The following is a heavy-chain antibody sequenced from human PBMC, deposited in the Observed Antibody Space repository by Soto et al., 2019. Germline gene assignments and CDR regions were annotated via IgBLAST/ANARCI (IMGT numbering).Heavy chain of an antibody. CDR3: ARDLPAVVVTAPHYGMDV. CDR2: IYYSGST. Sequence: SETLSLTCTVSGGSISSGDYYWSWIRQPPGKGLEWIGYIYYSGSTYYTPSLKSRVTISVDTSKNQFSLKLSSVTAADTAVYYCARDLPAVVVTAPHYGMDVWGQGTTVT. CDR1: GGSISSGDYY. D-gene: IGHD2-21*02. V-gene: IGHV4-30-4*01. J-gene: IGHJ6*02.